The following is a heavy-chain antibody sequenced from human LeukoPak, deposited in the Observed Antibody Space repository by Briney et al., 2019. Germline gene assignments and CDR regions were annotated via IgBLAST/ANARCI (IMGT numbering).Heavy chain of an antibody. J-gene: IGHJ4*02. CDR3: ARDMYSSGRVPFDY. D-gene: IGHD6-19*01. V-gene: IGHV1-18*01. Sequence: ASVKVSCKASGYAFTSYGITWVRQAPGQGLEWMGWISAKRGNTDYAQKLQGRVTMTTDTSTSTAYMELRSLRSDDTAVYYCARDMYSSGRVPFDYWGQGTLVTVSS. CDR2: ISAKRGNT. CDR1: GYAFTSYG.